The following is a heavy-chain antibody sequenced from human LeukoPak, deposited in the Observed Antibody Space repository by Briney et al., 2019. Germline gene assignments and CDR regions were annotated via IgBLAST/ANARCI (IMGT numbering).Heavy chain of an antibody. Sequence: GASVKVSCKASGYTFTSYGISWVRQAPGQGLEWMGWISAYNGNTNYAQKLQVRVTMTTDTSTSTAYMELRSLRSDDTAVYYCASGSEQAVAGTEGAFDIWGQGTMVTVSS. J-gene: IGHJ3*02. CDR2: ISAYNGNT. CDR3: ASGSEQAVAGTEGAFDI. CDR1: GYTFTSYG. D-gene: IGHD6-19*01. V-gene: IGHV1-18*01.